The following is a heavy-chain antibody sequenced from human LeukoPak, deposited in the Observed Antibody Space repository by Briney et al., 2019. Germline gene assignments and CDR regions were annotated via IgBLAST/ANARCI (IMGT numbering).Heavy chain of an antibody. Sequence: PGGSLRLSCTASGFTPGFTFSTYAMSWVRQARGKGLEWVSSISASGGSTYYAHAHKGRFPIPRDTATNTQHLQMDTLRADDTAVYYCAKDGGYYDSSGLGAFDVWGQGTMVTGSS. CDR1: GFTPGFTFSTYA. CDR3: AKDGGYYDSSGLGAFDV. J-gene: IGHJ3*01. V-gene: IGHV3-23*01. D-gene: IGHD3-22*01. CDR2: ISASGGST.